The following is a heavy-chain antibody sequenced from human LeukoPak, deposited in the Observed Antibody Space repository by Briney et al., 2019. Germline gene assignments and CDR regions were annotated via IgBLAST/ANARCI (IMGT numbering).Heavy chain of an antibody. J-gene: IGHJ4*02. Sequence: GGSLRLSFAASGFTFSSYSMNWVRQAPGKGLEWVSSISSSSSYIYYADSVKGRFTISRDNAKNSLYLQMNSLRAEDTAVYYCARVPDYGDYAPFDYWGQGTLVTVSS. CDR1: GFTFSSYS. CDR3: ARVPDYGDYAPFDY. D-gene: IGHD4-17*01. CDR2: ISSSSSYI. V-gene: IGHV3-21*01.